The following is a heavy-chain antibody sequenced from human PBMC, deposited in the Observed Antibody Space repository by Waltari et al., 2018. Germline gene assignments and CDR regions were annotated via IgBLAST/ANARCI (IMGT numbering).Heavy chain of an antibody. CDR3: SRGPRQSGSSSWIFDY. CDR1: GDPANSFY. D-gene: IGHD6-13*01. V-gene: IGHV4-4*07. CDR2: ISSSGSI. Sequence: QVQLQESGPGRVKPSETLSLTCSVSGDPANSFYWSWIRQPAGKGLEWIGRISSSGSIDYNPSLRRRVTMSLEMSKNQFSLQLASVTAADTAVYFCSRGPRQSGSSSWIFDYWGQG. J-gene: IGHJ4*02.